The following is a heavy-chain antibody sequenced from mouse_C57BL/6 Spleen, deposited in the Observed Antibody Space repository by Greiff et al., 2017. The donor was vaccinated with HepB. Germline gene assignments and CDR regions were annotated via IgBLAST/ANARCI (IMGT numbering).Heavy chain of an antibody. J-gene: IGHJ2*01. Sequence: EVQLVESGPGLVKPSQSLSLTCSVTGYSITSGYYWNWIRQFPGNKLEWMGYISYDGSNNYNPSLKNRISITRDTSKNQFFLKLNSVTTEDTATYYCARDRGYGSSYEDYWGQGTTLTVSS. D-gene: IGHD1-1*01. CDR1: GYSITSGYY. CDR2: ISYDGSN. CDR3: ARDRGYGSSYEDY. V-gene: IGHV3-6*01.